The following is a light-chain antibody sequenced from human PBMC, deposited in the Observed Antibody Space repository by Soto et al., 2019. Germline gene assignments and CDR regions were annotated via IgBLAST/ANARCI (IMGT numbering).Light chain of an antibody. V-gene: IGKV1-5*01. Sequence: DIQMTQSPSTLSSSIGDRVTITCRASQSLNGRLAWYQQRPGHAPNLLLYDVSTLETGVPSRFSGTGSETEFTLTISGLQPDDFATYYCQQYYYYSTFGPGTKVEIK. CDR1: QSLNGR. CDR2: DVS. CDR3: QQYYYYST. J-gene: IGKJ1*01.